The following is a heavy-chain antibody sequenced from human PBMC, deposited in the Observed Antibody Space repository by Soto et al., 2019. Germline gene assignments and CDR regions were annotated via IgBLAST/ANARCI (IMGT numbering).Heavy chain of an antibody. V-gene: IGHV1-18*01. CDR3: ASRSPAFAY. CDR1: VPTSTRIE. CDR2: VTTDKGKT. Sequence: CTTRVPTSTRIEISWVRQAPGQGLEWMGWVTTDKGKTTYAQKFQGRVTMTTDTSTSTAYMELRSLRSDDTAVYFCASRSPAFAYWGQGTLVPVSS. J-gene: IGHJ4*02.